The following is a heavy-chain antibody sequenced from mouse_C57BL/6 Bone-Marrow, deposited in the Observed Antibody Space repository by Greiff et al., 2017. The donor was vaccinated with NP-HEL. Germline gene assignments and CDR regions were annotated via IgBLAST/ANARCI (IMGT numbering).Heavy chain of an antibody. D-gene: IGHD1-1*02. CDR2: ISYDGSN. J-gene: IGHJ4*01. V-gene: IGHV3-6*01. CDR3: ARSYGDYAMDY. Sequence: DVQLQESGPGLVKPSQSLSLTCSVTGYSITSGYYWNWIRQFPGNKLEWMGYISYDGSNNYNPSLKNRISITRDTSKNQFFLKLNSVTTEDTATYYCARSYGDYAMDYWGQGTSVTVSS. CDR1: GYSITSGYY.